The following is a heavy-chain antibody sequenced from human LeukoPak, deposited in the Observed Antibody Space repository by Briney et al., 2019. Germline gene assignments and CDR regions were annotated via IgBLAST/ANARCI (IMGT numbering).Heavy chain of an antibody. D-gene: IGHD4-23*01. CDR1: GFTSNSYS. J-gene: IGHJ4*02. CDR3: ARESPGKNGPFDY. V-gene: IGHV3-21*04. CDR2: ISGSNSYI. Sequence: GGSLRLSCAASGFTSNSYSMNWVRQAPGKGLEWVSSISGSNSYIYYADSMKGRFTISRDNAKNSLYLQMNSLRAEDTAVYYCARESPGKNGPFDYWGQGTLVTVSS.